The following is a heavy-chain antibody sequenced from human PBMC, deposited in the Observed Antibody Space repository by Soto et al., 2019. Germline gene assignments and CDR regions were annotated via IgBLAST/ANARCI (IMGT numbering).Heavy chain of an antibody. J-gene: IGHJ6*02. CDR3: ARDTPPYYYYGMDV. V-gene: IGHV1-2*04. CDR1: GYTFTGYY. CDR2: INPNSGGT. Sequence: ASVKVSCKASGYTFTGYYMHWVRQAPGQGLEWMGWINPNSGGTNYAQKFQGWVTMTRDTSISTAYMELSRLRSDDTAVYYCARDTPPYYYYGMDVWGQGTTVTVSS.